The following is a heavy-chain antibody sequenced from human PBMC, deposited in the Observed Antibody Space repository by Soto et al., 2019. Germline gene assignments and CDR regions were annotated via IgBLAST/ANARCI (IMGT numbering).Heavy chain of an antibody. D-gene: IGHD6-19*01. V-gene: IGHV4-31*03. CDR1: GGSISSGGYY. Sequence: QVQLQESGPGLVKPSQTLSLTCTVSGGSISSGGYYWSWIRQHPGKGLEWIGYIYYSGSTYYNPSLKSRVTISVDTSKNQCVLKLSSVTAADTAVYYCARGVAVAGTVYWGQGTLVTVSS. CDR3: ARGVAVAGTVY. J-gene: IGHJ4*02. CDR2: IYYSGST.